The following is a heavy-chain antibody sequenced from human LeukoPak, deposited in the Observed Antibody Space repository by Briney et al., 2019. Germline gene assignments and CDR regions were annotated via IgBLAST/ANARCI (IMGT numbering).Heavy chain of an antibody. J-gene: IGHJ4*02. Sequence: PGRSLRLSCAASGFTFSSYGMHWVRQAPGKGLEWVAVISYDGSNKYYADSVKGRFTISRDNSKNTLYLQMNSLRAEDTAVYYCARVPQVDTAMAYFDYWGQGTLVTVSS. V-gene: IGHV3-30*03. CDR1: GFTFSSYG. CDR3: ARVPQVDTAMAYFDY. CDR2: ISYDGSNK. D-gene: IGHD5-18*01.